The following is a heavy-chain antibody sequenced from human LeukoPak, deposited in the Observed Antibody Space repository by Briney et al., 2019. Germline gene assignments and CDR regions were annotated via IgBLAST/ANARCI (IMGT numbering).Heavy chain of an antibody. CDR1: GFTFSSYA. V-gene: IGHV3-30*14. CDR2: ISYDGSNK. D-gene: IGHD5-12*01. Sequence: GGSLRLSCAASGFTFSSYAMHWVRQAPGKGLEWVAVISYDGSNKYYADSVKGRFTISRDNSKNTLYLQMSSLRAEDTALYYCVKVGDSGYGEYYQHWGQGTLVTVSS. CDR3: VKVGDSGYGEYYQH. J-gene: IGHJ1*01.